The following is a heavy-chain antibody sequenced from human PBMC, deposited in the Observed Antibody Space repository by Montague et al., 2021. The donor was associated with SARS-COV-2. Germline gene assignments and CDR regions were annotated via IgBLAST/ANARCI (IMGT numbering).Heavy chain of an antibody. CDR1: GGSVSRISSH. Sequence: SETLSLTCTVSGGSVSRISSHWGWIRQPPGKGLEYIGSFYYAGGTQYNPSLKSRVTISVDTSNYQFSLKMNSVTAADTAVYFCARFYGSSFDYWGQGTSVTVSS. V-gene: IGHV4-39*01. CDR2: FYYAGGT. CDR3: ARFYGSSFDY. D-gene: IGHD4-17*01. J-gene: IGHJ4*02.